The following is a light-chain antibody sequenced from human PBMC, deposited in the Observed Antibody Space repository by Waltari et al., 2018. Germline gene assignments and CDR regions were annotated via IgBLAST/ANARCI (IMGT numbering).Light chain of an antibody. V-gene: IGLV6-57*04. J-gene: IGLJ3*02. CDR3: QSYDAGNHPNGV. Sequence: NFMLTQPPSVSESPGKTVLISCTRSSGSIPSTYVQWYQQRPGSAPITVIYEDDQRHSGGPDRFSGSIDSSSNAASLTISGRKTGDEADYYCQSYDAGNHPNGVFGAGTKVTVL. CDR1: SGSIPSTY. CDR2: EDD.